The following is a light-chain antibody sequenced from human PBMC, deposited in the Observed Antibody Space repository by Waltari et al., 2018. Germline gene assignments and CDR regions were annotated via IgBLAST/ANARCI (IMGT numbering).Light chain of an antibody. J-gene: IGKJ3*01. CDR3: QQYNNWPLLFT. CDR2: YAS. Sequence: EIVMTQSPATLSVSPGERASQSVMRNLAWYQQKPGQAPRLLMYYASTRATGIPARFSGSGSGTEFTLTISSLQSEDFGVYYCQQYNNWPLLFTFGPGTKVDIK. V-gene: IGKV3D-15*01. CDR1: QSVMRN.